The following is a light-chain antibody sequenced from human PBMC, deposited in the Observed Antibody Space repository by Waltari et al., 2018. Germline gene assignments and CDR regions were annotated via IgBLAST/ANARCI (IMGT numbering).Light chain of an antibody. Sequence: QSALTQPASVSGSPGQSITISCTGTSSDVGGHTYVSRSQQHPGKAPKLTIYDVSNRPSGVSNRFSGSKSGNTASLTISGLQAEDEADYYCSSYTSSSTQKVVLGGGTKLTVL. CDR3: SSYTSSSTQKVV. CDR1: SSDVGGHTY. CDR2: DVS. J-gene: IGLJ2*01. V-gene: IGLV2-14*01.